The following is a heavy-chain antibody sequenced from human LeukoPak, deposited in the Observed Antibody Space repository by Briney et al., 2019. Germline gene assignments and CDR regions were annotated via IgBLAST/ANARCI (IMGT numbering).Heavy chain of an antibody. D-gene: IGHD6-6*01. J-gene: IGHJ6*02. Sequence: ASVKVSCKASGYTFTSYDFNWLRQATGQGPEWMGWMNPNSGATGYAQKFQGRVTMTRDTSTSTVYMELSSLRSEDTAVYYCARVYSSSRDYYYYDMDVWGQGTTVTVSS. V-gene: IGHV1-8*01. CDR3: ARVYSSSRDYYYYDMDV. CDR2: MNPNSGAT. CDR1: GYTFTSYD.